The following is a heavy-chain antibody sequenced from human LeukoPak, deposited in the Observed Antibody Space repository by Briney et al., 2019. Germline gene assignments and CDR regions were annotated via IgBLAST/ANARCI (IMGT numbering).Heavy chain of an antibody. CDR2: INAGNGNT. CDR1: GYTFTSYA. D-gene: IGHD3-16*02. CDR3: ARPLGAYYDYVWGSYPKEDYFDY. Sequence: ASVKVSCKASGYTFTSYAMHWVRQAPGKRLEWMGWINAGNGNTKSSQKFQGRVTMTRDTSASTAYMELSSLRSEDTTVYYCARPLGAYYDYVWGSYPKEDYFDYWGQGTLVTVSS. J-gene: IGHJ4*02. V-gene: IGHV1-3*01.